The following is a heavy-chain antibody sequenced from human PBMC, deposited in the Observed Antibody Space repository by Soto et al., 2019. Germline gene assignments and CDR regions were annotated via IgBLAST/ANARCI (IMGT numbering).Heavy chain of an antibody. CDR1: GGSFSGYY. CDR2: INHSGST. D-gene: IGHD6-19*01. CDR3: ARGARFYSSSGWSHGSYYFDY. V-gene: IGHV4-34*01. J-gene: IGHJ4*02. Sequence: PSETLSLTCAVYGGSFSGYYWSWIRQPPGKGLEWIGEINHSGSTNYNPSLKSRVTISVDTSKNQFSLKLSSVTAADTAVYYCARGARFYSSSGWSHGSYYFDYWGQGTLVTVSS.